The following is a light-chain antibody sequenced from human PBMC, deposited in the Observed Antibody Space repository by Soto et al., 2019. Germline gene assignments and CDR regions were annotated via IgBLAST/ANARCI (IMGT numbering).Light chain of an antibody. Sequence: QLVLTQPPSASGTPGQRVTISCSGSSSNIGSNYVYWYQQLPGTAPKLLIYRNNQRPSGVPDQFSGSKSGTSASLAISGLRSEDEADYYCAAWDDSLSGPMFGGGTKLTVL. CDR2: RNN. V-gene: IGLV1-47*01. J-gene: IGLJ3*02. CDR3: AAWDDSLSGPM. CDR1: SSNIGSNY.